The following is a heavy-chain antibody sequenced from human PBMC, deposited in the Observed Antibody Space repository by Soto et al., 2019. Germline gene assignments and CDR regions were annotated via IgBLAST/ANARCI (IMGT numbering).Heavy chain of an antibody. CDR2: ISSSGDST. CDR3: ATSDTALSYGFDP. Sequence: EVQLLESGGGLVQPGGSLRLSCAASGFTFGSYARIWVRQAPGKGLGWVSTISSSGDSTYYADSVKGRFTVSRDNSMNTLYMQMNSLRAEDTAVYYCATSDTALSYGFDPWGQGTLVTVSS. D-gene: IGHD5-18*01. J-gene: IGHJ5*02. CDR1: GFTFGSYA. V-gene: IGHV3-23*01.